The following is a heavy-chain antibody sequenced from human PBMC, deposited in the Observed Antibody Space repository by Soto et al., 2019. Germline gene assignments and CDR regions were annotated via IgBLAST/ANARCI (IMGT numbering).Heavy chain of an antibody. V-gene: IGHV3-30*18. D-gene: IGHD4-17*01. CDR3: AKVHDYGDPHYWYFDL. CDR1: GFTFSSYG. CDR2: ISYDGSNK. J-gene: IGHJ2*01. Sequence: QVQLVESGGGVVQPGRSLRLSCAASGFTFSSYGMHWVRQAPGKGLEWVAVISYDGSNKYYADSVKGRFTISRDNSKNTLYLQMNSLRAEDTAVYYCAKVHDYGDPHYWYFDLWGRGTLVTVSS.